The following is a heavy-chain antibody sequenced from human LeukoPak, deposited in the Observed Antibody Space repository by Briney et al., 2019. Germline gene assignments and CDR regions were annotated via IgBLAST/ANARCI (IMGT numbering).Heavy chain of an antibody. Sequence: ASVKVSCKASGYTFTDYYIHWVRQAPGQGLEWMGRINPNSGGTNYAQKFQGRVTMTRDTSISTAYMELSRLRFDDTAVFYCARDYSRGRSYGADYWGQGTLVTASS. CDR1: GYTFTDYY. V-gene: IGHV1-2*06. CDR3: ARDYSRGRSYGADY. D-gene: IGHD5-18*01. J-gene: IGHJ4*02. CDR2: INPNSGGT.